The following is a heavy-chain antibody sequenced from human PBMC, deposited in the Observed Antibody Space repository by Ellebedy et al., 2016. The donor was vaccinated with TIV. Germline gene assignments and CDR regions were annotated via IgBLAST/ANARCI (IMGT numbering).Heavy chain of an antibody. J-gene: IGHJ4*02. Sequence: AASVKVSCKASGYTFTGYYIHWVRQAPGQGLEWVGWINPNSGDTNYAQKLRGRVTVTEDTSISTAYMELSRLVSDDTAVYYCVRDLTNYGSSSYWGQGTPVTVSS. CDR2: INPNSGDT. CDR1: GYTFTGYY. V-gene: IGHV1-2*02. CDR3: VRDLTNYGSSSY. D-gene: IGHD3-22*01.